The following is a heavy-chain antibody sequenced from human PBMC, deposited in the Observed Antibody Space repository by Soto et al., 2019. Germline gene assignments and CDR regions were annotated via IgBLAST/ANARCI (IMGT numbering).Heavy chain of an antibody. J-gene: IGHJ6*01. D-gene: IGHD3-16*02. CDR1: GYRFTSYW. Sequence: HGESLNLSCEVSGYRFTSYWIGWVRQMPGKGLEWMGIIYPGDSDTRYSPSFQGQVTISADKSISTAYLQWSSLKASDTAMYYCARQWGGMITFGGVIPGMDVWGQGTTVTGS. CDR3: ARQWGGMITFGGVIPGMDV. V-gene: IGHV5-51*01. CDR2: IYPGDSDT.